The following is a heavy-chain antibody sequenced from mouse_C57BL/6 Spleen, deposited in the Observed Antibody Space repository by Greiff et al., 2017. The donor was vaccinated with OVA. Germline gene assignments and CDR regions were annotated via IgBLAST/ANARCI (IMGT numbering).Heavy chain of an antibody. D-gene: IGHD1-1*01. J-gene: IGHJ1*03. CDR1: GYAFSSSW. V-gene: IGHV1-82*01. Sequence: VKLQESGPELVKPGASVKISCKASGYAFSSSWMNWVKQRPGKGLEWIGRIYPGDGDTNYNGKFKGKATLTADKSSSTAYMQLSSLTSEDSAVYFCARKPNGSAYWYFDVWGTGTTVTVSS. CDR3: ARKPNGSAYWYFDV. CDR2: IYPGDGDT.